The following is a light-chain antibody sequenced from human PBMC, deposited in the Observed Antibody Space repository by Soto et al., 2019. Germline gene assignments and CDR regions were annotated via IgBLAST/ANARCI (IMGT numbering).Light chain of an antibody. V-gene: IGLV2-14*01. CDR3: SSYASSSTVI. CDR1: SSDVGAYNY. CDR2: DVS. J-gene: IGLJ2*01. Sequence: QSVLTQPASVSGSPGQSITISCTGTSSDVGAYNYVSWYQQHPVKAPKLMIYDVSSRPSGISNRFSGSKSGNTASLTISGVQAKDEADYYCSSYASSSTVIFGGGTKLTVL.